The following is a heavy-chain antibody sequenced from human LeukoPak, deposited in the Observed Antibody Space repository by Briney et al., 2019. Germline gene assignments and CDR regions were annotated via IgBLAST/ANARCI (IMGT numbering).Heavy chain of an antibody. J-gene: IGHJ4*02. CDR2: INYNGVIT. Sequence: GGPLRLSCAASEFTFSSYVMYWVRQAPGKGLEWVAAINYNGVITDYADSVRGRFTISRDNSKNTLYLQMNSLRGEDTAVYYCAKLGVRLTSTGQDYWGQGTLVTVSS. CDR3: AKLGVRLTSTGQDY. V-gene: IGHV3-23*01. CDR1: EFTFSSYV. D-gene: IGHD3-9*01.